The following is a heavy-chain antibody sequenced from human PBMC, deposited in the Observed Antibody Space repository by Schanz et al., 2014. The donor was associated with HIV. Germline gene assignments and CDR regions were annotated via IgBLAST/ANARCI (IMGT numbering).Heavy chain of an antibody. V-gene: IGHV3-33*03. CDR2: IWYDGSNE. J-gene: IGHJ4*02. Sequence: QVQLVESGGGVVQPGRSLRLSCAASGFTFSGYGMHWVRQAPGKGLEWVAVIWYDGSNEYYADSVKGRFTISRDNSKNTLYLQMNSLRAEDTAIYYCATFGSSWPGYFDSWGQGTLVTVPS. CDR3: ATFGSSWPGYFDS. D-gene: IGHD6-13*01. CDR1: GFTFSGYG.